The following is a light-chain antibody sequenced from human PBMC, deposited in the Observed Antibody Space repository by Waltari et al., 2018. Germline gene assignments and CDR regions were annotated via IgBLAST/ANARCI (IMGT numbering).Light chain of an antibody. CDR3: MQALQSPLT. Sequence: EIVMTQSPLSLPVTPGEPASISCRSSRSLLHSNGYNYLDWYLQKPGQSPQLLIYLGSNRASGVPDRFSGSGSGTDFTLKISRVEADDVGIYYCMQALQSPLTFGGGTKVEIK. CDR2: LGS. CDR1: RSLLHSNGYNY. J-gene: IGKJ4*01. V-gene: IGKV2-28*01.